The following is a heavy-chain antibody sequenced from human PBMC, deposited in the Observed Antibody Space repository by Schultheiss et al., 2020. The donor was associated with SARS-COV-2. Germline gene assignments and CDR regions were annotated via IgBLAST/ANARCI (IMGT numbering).Heavy chain of an antibody. V-gene: IGHV4-59*01. J-gene: IGHJ4*02. CDR1: GGSISSYY. Sequence: SETLSLTCTVSGGSISSYYWSWIRQPPGKGLEWIGYISYSGSTYYNPSLKSRVTISVDTSKNQFSLKLSSVTAADTAVYYCARAGTYDSSGFPELFDYWGQGTLVTVSS. D-gene: IGHD3-22*01. CDR3: ARAGTYDSSGFPELFDY. CDR2: ISYSGST.